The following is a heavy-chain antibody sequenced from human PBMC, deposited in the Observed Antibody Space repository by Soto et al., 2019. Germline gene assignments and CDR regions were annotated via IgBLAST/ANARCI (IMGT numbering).Heavy chain of an antibody. D-gene: IGHD3-3*01. CDR1: GYTFTSYG. J-gene: IGHJ6*02. CDR3: ARAATYYDFWSGYYKDYGMDV. V-gene: IGHV1-18*04. Sequence: GASVKVSCKASGYTFTSYGISWVRQAPGQGLEWMGWISAYNGNTNYAQKLQGRVTMTTDTSTSTAYMELRSLRSDNTAVYYCARAATYYDFWSGYYKDYGMDVRGQGTTVTVSS. CDR2: ISAYNGNT.